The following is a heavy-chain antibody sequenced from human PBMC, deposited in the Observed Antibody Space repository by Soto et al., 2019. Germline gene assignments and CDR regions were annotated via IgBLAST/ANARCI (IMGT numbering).Heavy chain of an antibody. CDR1: GGSISSSSYY. V-gene: IGHV4-39*01. CDR3: ASFYGDYFGYYFDY. CDR2: IYYSGST. D-gene: IGHD4-17*01. Sequence: PSETLSLTCTVSGGSISSSSYYWGWIRQPPGKGLEWIGSIYYSGSTYYNPSLKSRVTISVDTSKNQFSLKLSSVTAADTAVYYCASFYGDYFGYYFDYWGQGTLVTVSS. J-gene: IGHJ4*02.